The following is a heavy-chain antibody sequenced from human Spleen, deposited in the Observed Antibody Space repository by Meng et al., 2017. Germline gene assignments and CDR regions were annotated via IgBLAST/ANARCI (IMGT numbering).Heavy chain of an antibody. D-gene: IGHD2-15*01. CDR1: GFTFNTYV. Sequence: GGSLRLSCAASGFTFNTYVMSWVRQAPGKGLEWVSAIGGDSISTFYADSVKGRFTISRDNSKNTLYLQMNSLRAEDTAVYYCAKDSGVRQPLLLYDYWGQGTLVTVSS. CDR2: IGGDSIST. J-gene: IGHJ4*02. V-gene: IGHV3-23*01. CDR3: AKDSGVRQPLLLYDY.